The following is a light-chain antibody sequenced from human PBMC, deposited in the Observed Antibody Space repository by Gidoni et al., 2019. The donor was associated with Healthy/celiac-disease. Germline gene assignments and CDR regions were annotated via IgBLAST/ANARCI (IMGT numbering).Light chain of an antibody. V-gene: IGKV3-20*01. CDR3: QQYGSSPRT. CDR1: QSVSSSY. CDR2: GAS. Sequence: EIVLTQSPGTLSLSPWERATLSCRASQSVSSSYLAWYQQKPGQAPRLLIYGASSGSGTDFTLTISRLEPEDFAVYYCQQYGSSPRTFGQRTKVEIK. J-gene: IGKJ1*01.